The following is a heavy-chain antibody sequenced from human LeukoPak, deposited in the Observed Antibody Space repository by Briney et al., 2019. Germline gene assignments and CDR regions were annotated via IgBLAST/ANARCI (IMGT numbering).Heavy chain of an antibody. D-gene: IGHD3-16*02. CDR2: INHSGST. CDR1: GGSFSGYY. CDR3: ARGGSGYDYVWGSYRYLGY. V-gene: IGHV4-34*01. Sequence: PSETLSLTCAVYGGSFSGYYWSWIRQPPGKGLEWIGEINHSGSTNYNPSLKSRVTISVDTSKNQFSLKLSSVTAADTAVYSCARGGSGYDYVWGSYRYLGYWGQGTLVTVSS. J-gene: IGHJ4*02.